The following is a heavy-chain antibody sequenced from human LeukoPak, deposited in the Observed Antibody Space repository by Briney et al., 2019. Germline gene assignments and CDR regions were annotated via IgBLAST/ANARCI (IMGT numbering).Heavy chain of an antibody. Sequence: GGSLRLSCAASGFTFSSYWMYWVRQAPGKGLMWVSRITSDGSSTSYADSVKGRFTISRDNSKNTLYLQMNSLRAEDTTVYYCAVSGSYFDGPWDYFDYWGQGTLVTVSS. J-gene: IGHJ4*02. CDR3: AVSGSYFDGPWDYFDY. V-gene: IGHV3-74*01. CDR1: GFTFSSYW. CDR2: ITSDGSST. D-gene: IGHD1-26*01.